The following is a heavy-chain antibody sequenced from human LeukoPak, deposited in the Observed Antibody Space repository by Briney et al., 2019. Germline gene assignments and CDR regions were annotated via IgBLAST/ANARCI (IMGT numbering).Heavy chain of an antibody. CDR1: GYHFTSQY. CDR2: INPTGGST. V-gene: IGHV1-46*01. D-gene: IGHD1-1*01. Sequence: ASVKVSCKASGYHFTSQYVHWVRQAPGQGLEWMGIINPTGGSTRKAQKFQGRFSMTGDTSTSTVYMELSRLRSEDTAVYYCASFYNTNDALDIWGQGTVVTVSS. J-gene: IGHJ3*02. CDR3: ASFYNTNDALDI.